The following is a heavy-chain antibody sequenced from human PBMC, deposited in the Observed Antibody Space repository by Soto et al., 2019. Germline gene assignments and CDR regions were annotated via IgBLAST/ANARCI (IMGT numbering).Heavy chain of an antibody. J-gene: IGHJ3*02. V-gene: IGHV1-8*01. CDR3: ARALGYCSGGSCYVVDAFDI. D-gene: IGHD2-15*01. CDR1: GYTFTSYD. Sequence: QVQLVQSGAEVTKPGASVKVSCKASGYTFTSYDINWVRQATGQGLEWMGWMNPNSGNTGYAQKFQGRVTMTRNTSISTAYMELSSLRSEDTAVYYCARALGYCSGGSCYVVDAFDIWGQGTMVTVSS. CDR2: MNPNSGNT.